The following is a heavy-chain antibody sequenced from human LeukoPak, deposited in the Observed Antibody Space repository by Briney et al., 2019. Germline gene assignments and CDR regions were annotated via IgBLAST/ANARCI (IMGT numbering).Heavy chain of an antibody. CDR3: AKDPGYSGYDYIDY. J-gene: IGHJ4*02. Sequence: GGSLRLSCAASGFTFSSYAMSWVRQAPGRGLEWVSSITGSGGSTNYADSVKGRFTISRDNSKNTLYMQMNSLRAEDTAVYYCAKDPGYSGYDYIDYWGQGTLVTVSS. D-gene: IGHD5-12*01. CDR2: ITGSGGST. V-gene: IGHV3-23*01. CDR1: GFTFSSYA.